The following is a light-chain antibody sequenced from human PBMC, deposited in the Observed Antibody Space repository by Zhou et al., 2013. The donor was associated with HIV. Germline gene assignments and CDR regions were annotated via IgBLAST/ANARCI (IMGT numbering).Light chain of an antibody. Sequence: DIQMTQSPSSLSASIGDRVTITCRASQTISRYLNWYQQKPGKAPKLLIYDASSVQSGVPSKFSGSGSGTDFTLTISNLQPEDIATYYCQQYKIYPLTFGGGTKVEIK. CDR3: QQYKIYPLT. J-gene: IGKJ4*01. CDR2: DAS. CDR1: QTISRY. V-gene: IGKV1-39*01.